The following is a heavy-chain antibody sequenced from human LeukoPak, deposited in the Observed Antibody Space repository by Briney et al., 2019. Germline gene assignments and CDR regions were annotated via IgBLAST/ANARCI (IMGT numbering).Heavy chain of an antibody. Sequence: GGSLRLSCAASGFTFGVSTMHRVRQASGKGLEWVGRIRTKANTYATAYSASVKGRFTISRDDSKNTAYLQMNSLKTEDTAVYYCTVSGIASDAFDIWGQGTMVTVSS. CDR2: IRTKANTYAT. J-gene: IGHJ3*02. V-gene: IGHV3-73*01. D-gene: IGHD2-21*01. CDR1: GFTFGVST. CDR3: TVSGIASDAFDI.